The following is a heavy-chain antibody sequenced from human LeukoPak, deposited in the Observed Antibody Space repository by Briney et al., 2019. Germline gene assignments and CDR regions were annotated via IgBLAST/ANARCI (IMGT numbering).Heavy chain of an antibody. CDR2: IYPGDSDT. D-gene: IGHD5-18*01. Sequence: GESLKISCKGSGYSYTNYWIGWVRQMPGKGLEWMGIIYPGDSDTRYSPSFQGQVTISADKSISTAYLEWSSLRASDTAMYYCARPENGYSYGYYAYWAQGTLVTVSS. V-gene: IGHV5-51*01. J-gene: IGHJ4*02. CDR1: GYSYTNYW. CDR3: ARPENGYSYGYYAY.